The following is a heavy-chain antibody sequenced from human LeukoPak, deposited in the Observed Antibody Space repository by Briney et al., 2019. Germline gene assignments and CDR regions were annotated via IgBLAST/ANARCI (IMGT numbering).Heavy chain of an antibody. Sequence: GGSLRLSCAASGFTFSSYGMHWVRQAPGKGLEWVAFIRYDGSNKYYADSVKGRFTISRDNAKNSLYLQMNSLRAEDTAVYYCARDPSGSSRWGGEYYFDYWGQGTLVTVSS. V-gene: IGHV3-30*02. CDR3: ARDPSGSSRWGGEYYFDY. J-gene: IGHJ4*02. CDR2: IRYDGSNK. CDR1: GFTFSSYG. D-gene: IGHD3-16*01.